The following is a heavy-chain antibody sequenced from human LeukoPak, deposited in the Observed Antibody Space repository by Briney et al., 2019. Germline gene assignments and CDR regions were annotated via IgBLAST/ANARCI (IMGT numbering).Heavy chain of an antibody. CDR3: ARISRQRLLHDFDY. CDR1: GFTFTAYG. D-gene: IGHD2-21*02. J-gene: IGHJ4*02. V-gene: IGHV1-18*01. Sequence: EASVKVSCKPSGFTFTAYGFSWVRQAPGQGLEWMGWISAYNGNTNYAQKFQGRVTMTTDISTSTAYMDLGSLRSDDTAVYYCARISRQRLLHDFDYWGQGTLVTVSS. CDR2: ISAYNGNT.